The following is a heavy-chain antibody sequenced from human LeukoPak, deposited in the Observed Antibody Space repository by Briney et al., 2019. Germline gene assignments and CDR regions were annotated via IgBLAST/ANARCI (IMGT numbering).Heavy chain of an antibody. D-gene: IGHD3-22*01. V-gene: IGHV1-24*01. J-gene: IGHJ4*02. Sequence: GASVKVSCKVSGYTLTELSMHWLRQAPGKGLEWMGGFDPEDGETIYAQKFQGRVTMTEDTSTDTAYMELSSLRSEDTAVYYCATALSIVVITRGFDYWGQGTLVTVSS. CDR3: ATALSIVVITRGFDY. CDR1: GYTLTELS. CDR2: FDPEDGET.